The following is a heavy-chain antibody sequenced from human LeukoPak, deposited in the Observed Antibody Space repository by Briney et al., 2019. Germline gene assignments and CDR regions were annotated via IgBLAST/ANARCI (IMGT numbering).Heavy chain of an antibody. Sequence: PGGSLRLSCAASGFTFSSYAMHWVRQASGKALECVAVKSYDGSNKYYADSVKGRFTISRDNSKNTLYLQMNSLRAEDTAVYYCARDNLDYGDYVGYYFDYWGQGTLVTVSS. CDR1: GFTFSSYA. V-gene: IGHV3-30-3*01. D-gene: IGHD4-17*01. CDR3: ARDNLDYGDYVGYYFDY. CDR2: KSYDGSNK. J-gene: IGHJ4*02.